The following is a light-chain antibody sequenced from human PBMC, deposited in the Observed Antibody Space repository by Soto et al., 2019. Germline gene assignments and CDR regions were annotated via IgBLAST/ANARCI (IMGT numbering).Light chain of an antibody. J-gene: IGKJ4*01. CDR3: QQYDYLPPT. CDR1: QDINKY. CDR2: DAS. V-gene: IGKV1-33*01. Sequence: DIQMTQSPSSLSASVGDTVTITCQASQDINKYLNWYRQKPGKAPNLLIFDASKLKTGVPSRFSGTGSGTDFTLTISSFQPEDVATYYCQQYDYLPPTFGGGTRVEIK.